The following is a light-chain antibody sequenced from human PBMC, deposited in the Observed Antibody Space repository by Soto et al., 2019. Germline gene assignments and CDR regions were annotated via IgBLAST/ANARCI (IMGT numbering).Light chain of an antibody. J-gene: IGKJ5*01. CDR3: QQSYSTPSIT. V-gene: IGKV1-39*01. CDR2: AAS. CDR1: QSISSY. Sequence: DVQMTQSPSSLSASVGERVNITCRASQSISSYLNWYQQKPGKAPKLLIYAASSLQSGVPSRFSGSGSGTDFTLTISSLQPEDFATYYCQQSYSTPSITFGQGTRLEIK.